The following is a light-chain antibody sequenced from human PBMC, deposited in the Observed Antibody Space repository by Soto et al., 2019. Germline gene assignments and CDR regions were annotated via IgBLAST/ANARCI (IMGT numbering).Light chain of an antibody. Sequence: IPLTQSPSSLSASLGDRVTITCRASQGISSYLAWYQQKPGKAPKLLIYAASTLQSGVPSRLSGSGSGTDFTLTIISLQPEDFATYYCQQLNSYPRSFGEGTKVEIK. V-gene: IGKV1-9*01. J-gene: IGKJ1*01. CDR1: QGISSY. CDR3: QQLNSYPRS. CDR2: AAS.